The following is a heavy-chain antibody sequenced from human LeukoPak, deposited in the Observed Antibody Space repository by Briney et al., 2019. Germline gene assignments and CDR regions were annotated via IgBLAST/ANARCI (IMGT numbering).Heavy chain of an antibody. CDR1: GFTFSDYY. V-gene: IGHV3-11*01. D-gene: IGHD7-27*01. J-gene: IGHJ5*02. CDR3: ARDGDLFLRGNWFDP. CDR2: ISNSGSTI. Sequence: PGGSLRLSCAASGFTFSDYYMSWIRQAPGKGLEWVSYISNSGSTIYYADSVKGRFTISRDNAKNSLYLQMNSLRAEDTAVYYCARDGDLFLRGNWFDPWGQGTLVTVSS.